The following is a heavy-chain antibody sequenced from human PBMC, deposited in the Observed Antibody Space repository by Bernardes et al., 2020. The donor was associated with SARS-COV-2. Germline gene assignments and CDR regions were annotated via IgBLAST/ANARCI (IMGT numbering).Heavy chain of an antibody. J-gene: IGHJ4*02. D-gene: IGHD2-15*01. V-gene: IGHV3-21*01. CDR3: ARAPPVEGFDF. Sequence: GGSLRLSRAASGFTFSSCTLNWVRQAPGKGLEWVSSVSGSSTYIYYADSVKGRFTISRDTAKNSLYLQMNSLRAEDTAVYYCARAPPVEGFDFWGQGTLVTVSS. CDR2: VSGSSTYI. CDR1: GFTFSSCT.